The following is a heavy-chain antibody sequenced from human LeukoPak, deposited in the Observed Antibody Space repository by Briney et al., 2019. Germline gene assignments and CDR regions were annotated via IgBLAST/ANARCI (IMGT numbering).Heavy chain of an antibody. V-gene: IGHV3-48*02. CDR3: ARDDPNWDPSSYYFDS. J-gene: IGHJ4*02. CDR2: ISTSGII. D-gene: IGHD3-10*01. Sequence: GGSLRLSCAASGFTISNYNMDWVRQAPGKGLEWISYISTSGIIYYADSVRGRFTISRDNAKNSLYLQMNSLRDGDTAVYYCARDDPNWDPSSYYFDSWGQGVLVTVSS. CDR1: GFTISNYN.